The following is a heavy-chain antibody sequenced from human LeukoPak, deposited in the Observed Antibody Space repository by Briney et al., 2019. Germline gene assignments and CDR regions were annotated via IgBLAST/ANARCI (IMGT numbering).Heavy chain of an antibody. CDR2: IYYSGST. D-gene: IGHD3-22*01. Sequence: PSETLSLTCTVSGGSISSSSYYWGWIRQPPGKGLEWIGSIYYSGSTYYNPSLKSRVTISVDTSKNQFSLKLSSVTAADTAVYYCARIREDYDSSGYWEPWGQGTLVTVSS. J-gene: IGHJ5*02. CDR1: GGSISSSSYY. V-gene: IGHV4-39*01. CDR3: ARIREDYDSSGYWEP.